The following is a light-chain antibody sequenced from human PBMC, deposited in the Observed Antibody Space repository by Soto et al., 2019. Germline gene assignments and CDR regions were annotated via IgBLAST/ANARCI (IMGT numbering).Light chain of an antibody. CDR2: EVT. V-gene: IGLV2-14*01. J-gene: IGLJ1*01. CDR3: SSYTSSSTLYV. Sequence: QSVLTQPAPVSASPGQSITISCTGASSDVGTYHYVSWYQHHPGKPPKLLIHEVTHRPPGVAARFSGSKSGNTASLTISGLQAEDEADYYCSSYTSSSTLYVFGTGTKVTVL. CDR1: SSDVGTYHY.